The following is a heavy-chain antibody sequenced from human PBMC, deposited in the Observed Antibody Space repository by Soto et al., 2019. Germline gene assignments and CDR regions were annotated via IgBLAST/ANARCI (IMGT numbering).Heavy chain of an antibody. J-gene: IGHJ3*02. D-gene: IGHD6-19*01. Sequence: SETLSLTCTVSGGSISSGGYYWSWIRQHPGKGLEWIGYIYYSGSTNYNPSLKSRVTISVDTSKNQFSLKLSSVTAADTAVYYCARRSGRWLVPRADDAFDIWGQGTMVTVSS. CDR1: GGSISSGGYY. CDR2: IYYSGST. V-gene: IGHV4-61*08. CDR3: ARRSGRWLVPRADDAFDI.